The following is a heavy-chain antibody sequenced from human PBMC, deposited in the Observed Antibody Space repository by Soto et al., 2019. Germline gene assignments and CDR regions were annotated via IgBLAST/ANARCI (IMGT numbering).Heavy chain of an antibody. V-gene: IGHV4-31*03. J-gene: IGHJ3*02. Sequence: QVQLQESGPGLVKPSQTLSLTCTVSGGSISSGGYYWSWIRQHPGKGLEWIGYIYYSGSTYYNPSLKSRVTISVDTSKNQCSLKLSSVTAADTAVYYCARDRGSGSYDAFDIWGQGTMVTVSS. CDR2: IYYSGST. CDR3: ARDRGSGSYDAFDI. CDR1: GGSISSGGYY. D-gene: IGHD3-10*01.